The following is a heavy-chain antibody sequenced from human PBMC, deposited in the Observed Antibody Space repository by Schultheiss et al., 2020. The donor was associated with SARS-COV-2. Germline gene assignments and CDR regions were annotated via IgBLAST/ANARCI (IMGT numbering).Heavy chain of an antibody. D-gene: IGHD6-13*01. Sequence: SETLSLTCTVSGGSISSYYWSWIRQPPGKGLEWIGYIYYSGSTNYNPSLKSRVTISVDTSKNQFSLKLSSVTAADTAVYYCARVNSSSWLGYFDYWGQGTLVTVSS. CDR1: GGSISSYY. CDR3: ARVNSSSWLGYFDY. V-gene: IGHV4-59*12. CDR2: IYYSGST. J-gene: IGHJ4*02.